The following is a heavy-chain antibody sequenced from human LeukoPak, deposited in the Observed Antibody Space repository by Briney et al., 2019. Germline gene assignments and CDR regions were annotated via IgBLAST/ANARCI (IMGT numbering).Heavy chain of an antibody. CDR2: ISYDGSNK. J-gene: IGHJ3*02. D-gene: IGHD3-22*01. CDR3: AKGLGHYDSSGPLDAFGI. Sequence: HPGGSLRLSCAASGFTFSSYGMHWVRQAPGKGLEWVAVISYDGSNKYYADSVKGRFTISRDNSKNTLYLQMNSLRAEDTAVYYCAKGLGHYDSSGPLDAFGIWGQGTMVTVSS. V-gene: IGHV3-30*18. CDR1: GFTFSSYG.